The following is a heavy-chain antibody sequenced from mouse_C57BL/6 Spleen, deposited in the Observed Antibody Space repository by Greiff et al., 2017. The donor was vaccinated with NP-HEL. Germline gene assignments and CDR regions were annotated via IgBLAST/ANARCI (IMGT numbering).Heavy chain of an antibody. CDR2: IYPGDGDT. CDR3: ARWLLRPLYYAMDY. CDR1: GYAFSSSW. V-gene: IGHV1-82*01. D-gene: IGHD2-3*01. J-gene: IGHJ4*01. Sequence: VQLQQSGPELVKPGASVKISCKASGYAFSSSWMNWVKQRPGKGLEWIGRIYPGDGDTNYNGKFKGKATLTADKSSSTAYMQISSLTSEDSAVYFCARWLLRPLYYAMDYWGQGTSVTVSS.